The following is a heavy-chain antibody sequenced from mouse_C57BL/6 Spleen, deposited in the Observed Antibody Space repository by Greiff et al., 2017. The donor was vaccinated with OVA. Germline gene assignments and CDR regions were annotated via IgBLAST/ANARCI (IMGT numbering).Heavy chain of an antibody. CDR2: IRSGSSTS. CDR1: GFTFSDYG. J-gene: IGHJ3*01. D-gene: IGHD1-1*01. V-gene: IGHV5-17*01. Sequence: EVQLQQSGGGLVKPGGSLKLSCAASGFTFSDYGMHWGRQAPEKGLGWVASIRSGSSTSYYADTVKGRFTIASDNAKHTLFLQRTSLRSEDTARYYGARCYYGSSSWLAYWGQGTLVTVSA. CDR3: ARCYYGSSSWLAY.